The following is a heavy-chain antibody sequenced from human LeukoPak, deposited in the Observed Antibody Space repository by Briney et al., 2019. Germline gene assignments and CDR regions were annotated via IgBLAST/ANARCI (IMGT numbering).Heavy chain of an antibody. V-gene: IGHV3-30*18. Sequence: GRSLRLSCAASGFTFSSYGMHWVRQAPGKGLEWVAVISYDGSNKYYADSVKGRFTISRDNSKNTLYRQMNSLRAEDTAVYYCAKDRGGYCSGGSCYWDAFDIWGQGTMVTVSS. J-gene: IGHJ3*02. CDR1: GFTFSSYG. CDR3: AKDRGGYCSGGSCYWDAFDI. CDR2: ISYDGSNK. D-gene: IGHD2-15*01.